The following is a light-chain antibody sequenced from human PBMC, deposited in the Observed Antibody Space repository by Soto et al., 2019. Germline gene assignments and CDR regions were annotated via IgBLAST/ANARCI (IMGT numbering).Light chain of an antibody. CDR3: LQDYDYPWT. V-gene: IGKV1-6*01. Sequence: AIQVTQSPSSLYASLGDRVTITCRASQGIGHDLGWYQQKPGKAPKLLIYAAATLQSGVPSRFSGSGSGTDFTLTISSLQPEDFATYYCLQDYDYPWTFGQGTKVEIK. CDR1: QGIGHD. CDR2: AAA. J-gene: IGKJ1*01.